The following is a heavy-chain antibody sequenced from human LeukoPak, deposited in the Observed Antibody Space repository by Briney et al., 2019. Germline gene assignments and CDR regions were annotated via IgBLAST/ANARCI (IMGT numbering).Heavy chain of an antibody. D-gene: IGHD3-16*01. V-gene: IGHV6-1*01. CDR2: AYYRSRWYN. Sequence: SQTLSLTCAISGDSVSSNSAAWNWIRQSPSSGLEWLGRAYYRSRWYNDYAVSVKSRITINPDTSKNQFYLQLNSVTPEDTAVYYCARDFIAPLGNYMDVWGKGTTVTVSS. CDR1: GDSVSSNSAA. CDR3: ARDFIAPLGNYMDV. J-gene: IGHJ6*03.